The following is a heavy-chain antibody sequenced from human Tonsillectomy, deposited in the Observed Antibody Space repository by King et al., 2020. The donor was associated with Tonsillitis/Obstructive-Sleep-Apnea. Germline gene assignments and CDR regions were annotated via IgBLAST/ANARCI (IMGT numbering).Heavy chain of an antibody. V-gene: IGHV4-39*01. J-gene: IGHJ5*02. CDR3: AGHRGYCSSTSCKYNWFDP. D-gene: IGHD2-2*01. CDR2: IYYSGST. Sequence: QLQESGPGLVKPSETLSLTCTVSGGSISSSSYYWGWIRQPPGKGLEWIGSIYYSGSTYHNPSLKSRVTISPDTSKNQFSLKLNSVTAADTAVYYCAGHRGYCSSTSCKYNWFDPWGQGTLVTVSS. CDR1: GGSISSSSYY.